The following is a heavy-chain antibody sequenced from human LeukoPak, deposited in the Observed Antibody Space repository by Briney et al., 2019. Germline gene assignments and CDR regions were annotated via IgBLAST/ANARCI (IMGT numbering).Heavy chain of an antibody. CDR2: ISAYNGNT. D-gene: IGHD3-3*01. J-gene: IGHJ5*02. V-gene: IGHV1-18*01. Sequence: GASVKVSCKASGYTFTSYGISWVRQAPGQGLEWMGWISAYNGNTNYAQKLQGRVTMTADTSTSTAYMELRSLRSDDTAVYYCARVPSNRIAKNWLDPWGQGTLVTVSS. CDR3: ARVPSNRIAKNWLDP. CDR1: GYTFTSYG.